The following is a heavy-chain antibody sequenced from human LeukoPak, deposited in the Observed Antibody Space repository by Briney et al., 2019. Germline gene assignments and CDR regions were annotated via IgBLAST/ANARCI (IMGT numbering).Heavy chain of an antibody. V-gene: IGHV4-61*01. CDR2: IYYSGST. D-gene: IGHD6-13*01. CDR3: ARGREYSSSWYALGY. J-gene: IGHJ4*02. Sequence: SETLSLTCTVSGGSVTSGSYYWSWIRQPPGKGLEWIGYIYYSGSTNYNPSLKSRVTISVDTSKNQFSQKLSSVTAADTAVYYCARGREYSSSWYALGYWGQGTLVTVSS. CDR1: GGSVTSGSYY.